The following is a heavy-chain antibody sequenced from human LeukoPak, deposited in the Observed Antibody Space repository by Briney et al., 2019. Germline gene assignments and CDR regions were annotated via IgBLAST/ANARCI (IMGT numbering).Heavy chain of an antibody. CDR1: GFTFSSYG. J-gene: IGHJ4*02. D-gene: IGHD6-19*01. CDR2: ISSSSSYI. V-gene: IGHV3-21*01. Sequence: PGGSLRLSCAASGFTFSSYGMHWVRQAPGKGLEWVSSISSSSSYIYYADSVKGRFTISRDSAKNSLYLQMNSLRAEDTAVYCCAKSIAVAGFDYWGQGTLVTVSS. CDR3: AKSIAVAGFDY.